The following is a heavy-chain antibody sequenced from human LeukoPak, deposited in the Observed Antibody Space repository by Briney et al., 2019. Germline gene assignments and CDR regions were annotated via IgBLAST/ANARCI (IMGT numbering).Heavy chain of an antibody. V-gene: IGHV5-51*01. Sequence: GESLKISCKGSGCSFTSYWIGWVRQMPGKGLEWMGIIYPGDSDTRYSPPVQGQGPISADKSTSTAYLQWSSLKASDTAMYYCARFGPKYSSSWYSPDYWGQGTLVTVSS. CDR2: IYPGDSDT. J-gene: IGHJ4*02. CDR1: GCSFTSYW. D-gene: IGHD6-13*01. CDR3: ARFGPKYSSSWYSPDY.